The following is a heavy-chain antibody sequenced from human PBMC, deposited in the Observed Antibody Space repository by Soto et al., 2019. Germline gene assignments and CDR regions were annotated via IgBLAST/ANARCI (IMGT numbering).Heavy chain of an antibody. D-gene: IGHD3-10*01. CDR2: ISYDGSNK. V-gene: IGHV3-30*18. CDR3: AKDIALVRGVIMDMDV. J-gene: IGHJ6*02. CDR1: GFTFSNYG. Sequence: GGSLRLSCAASGFTFSNYGMHWVRQAPGKGLDWVALISYDGSNKYYADSVKGRLTISRDNSKNTLDLQMNSVRGEDTAVYYCAKDIALVRGVIMDMDVWGQGTTVTVSS.